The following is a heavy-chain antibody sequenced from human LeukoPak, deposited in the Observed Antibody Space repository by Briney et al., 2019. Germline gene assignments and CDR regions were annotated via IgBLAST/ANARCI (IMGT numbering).Heavy chain of an antibody. Sequence: PSETLSLTCTVSGGSISSGDYYWSWIRQPPGKGLEWIGYIYYSGRTYYNPSLKSRVTISVDTSKNQFSLKLSSVTAADTAVYYCAREPSYDSSGIDYWGQGTLVTVSS. D-gene: IGHD3-22*01. V-gene: IGHV4-30-4*08. J-gene: IGHJ4*02. CDR1: GGSISSGDYY. CDR2: IYYSGRT. CDR3: AREPSYDSSGIDY.